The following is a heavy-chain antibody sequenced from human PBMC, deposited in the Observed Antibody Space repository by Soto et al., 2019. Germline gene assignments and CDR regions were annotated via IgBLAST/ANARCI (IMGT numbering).Heavy chain of an antibody. CDR3: ARAFDILTRYYFDY. J-gene: IGHJ4*02. CDR2: IYYSGST. CDR1: GGSISSGDYY. V-gene: IGHV4-30-4*01. D-gene: IGHD3-9*01. Sequence: QVQLQESGPGLVKPSQTLSLTCTVSGGSISSGDYYWSWIRQPPGKGLEWIGYIYYSGSTYYNPSLKTRVTIPVDTSKTQFSLKRSSVTAADTAVYYCARAFDILTRYYFDYWGQGTLVTVSS.